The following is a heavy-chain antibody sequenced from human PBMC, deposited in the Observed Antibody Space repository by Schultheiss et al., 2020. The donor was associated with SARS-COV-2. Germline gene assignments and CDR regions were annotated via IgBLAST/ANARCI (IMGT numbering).Heavy chain of an antibody. CDR1: GGSVTSASDH. D-gene: IGHD1-26*01. J-gene: IGHJ6*02. Sequence: SETLSLTCTVSGGSVTSASDHWSWIRQPPGKGLEWIGYIYYSGSTNYNPSLKSRVTISVDTSKNQFSLKLSSVTAADTAVYYCARVVGGPTFEAFFGMDVWGQGTTVTVSS. CDR3: ARVVGGPTFEAFFGMDV. V-gene: IGHV4-61*01. CDR2: IYYSGST.